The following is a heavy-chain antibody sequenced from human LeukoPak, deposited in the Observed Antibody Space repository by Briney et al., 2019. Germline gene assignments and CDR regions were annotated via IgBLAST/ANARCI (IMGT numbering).Heavy chain of an antibody. J-gene: IGHJ6*03. CDR1: GGSISSSNYY. V-gene: IGHV4-39*07. Sequence: SETLSLTCTVSGGSISSSNYYWGWIRQPPGKGLEWIGSIYYSGSTYYNPSLKSRVTISVDTSKNQFSLKLSSVTAADTAVYYCARARKNYYYYYYMDVWGKGTTVTVS. CDR2: IYYSGST. CDR3: ARARKNYYYYYYMDV.